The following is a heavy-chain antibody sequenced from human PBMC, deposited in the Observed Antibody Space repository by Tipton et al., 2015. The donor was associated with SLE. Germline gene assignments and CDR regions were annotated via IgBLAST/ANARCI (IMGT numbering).Heavy chain of an antibody. D-gene: IGHD1-7*01. CDR1: GASFSGYY. CDR2: LSDIGRT. V-gene: IGHV4-59*08. Sequence: LRLSCTVSGASFSGYYWSWIRQPPGKGLEWIGYLSDIGRTNYKSSLRSRVTISVDTSRNLLSLKVTSVTAADTAVYYCARVLLGLRQIGYWYFDLWGRGTLVTVSS. J-gene: IGHJ2*01. CDR3: ARVLLGLRQIGYWYFDL.